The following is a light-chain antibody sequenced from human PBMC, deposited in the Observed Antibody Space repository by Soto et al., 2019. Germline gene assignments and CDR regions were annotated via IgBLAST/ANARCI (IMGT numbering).Light chain of an antibody. CDR1: QSVSSS. V-gene: IGKV3-11*01. Sequence: EIELTQSTATLSLSPGEKATLSCRASQSVSSSLAWYQQKHGQAPRLLISDTSNRATGIPARFSGSGSGTDFTLTISSLEPEDFAVYYCQQRSDWRITFGQGTRLEIK. CDR3: QQRSDWRIT. J-gene: IGKJ5*01. CDR2: DTS.